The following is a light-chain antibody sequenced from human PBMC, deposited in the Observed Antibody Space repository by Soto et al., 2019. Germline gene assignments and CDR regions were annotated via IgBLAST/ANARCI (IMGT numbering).Light chain of an antibody. CDR3: SSYTSSTTPVV. CDR2: EVS. V-gene: IGLV2-14*01. J-gene: IGLJ2*01. Sequence: QSALTQPASVSGSPGQSITISCTGTSSDVGGYNYVSWYQQHPGKAPRLMIYEVSNRPSGVSNRFFGSKSGNTASLTISGLQAEDEADYYCSSYTSSTTPVVFGGGTKLTVL. CDR1: SSDVGGYNY.